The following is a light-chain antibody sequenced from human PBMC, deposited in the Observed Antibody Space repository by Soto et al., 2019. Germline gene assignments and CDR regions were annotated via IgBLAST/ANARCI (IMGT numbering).Light chain of an antibody. J-gene: IGKJ1*01. V-gene: IGKV3-20*01. CDR2: GAS. Sequence: EIVLTQSPGTLSLSPGERATLSCRASQSVSSTFLAWYQQKAGQAPRLLISGASSRATGIPDRFSGSGSGTDFTLSISSLEPEDFAVYHCQQYDSSPPTFGQGTKVEIK. CDR3: QQYDSSPPT. CDR1: QSVSSTF.